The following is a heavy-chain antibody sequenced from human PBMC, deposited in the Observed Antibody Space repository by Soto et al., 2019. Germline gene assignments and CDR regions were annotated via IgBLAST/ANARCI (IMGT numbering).Heavy chain of an antibody. Sequence: QVQLVESGGGVVQPGRSLRLSCAASGFTFSSYGMHWVRQAPGKGLEWVAVISYDGSNKYYADSVKGRFTISRDNSKNTLYLQMNSLRAEDTAVYYCAKGYFDSSGYFFDYWGQGTLVTVSS. CDR2: ISYDGSNK. D-gene: IGHD3-22*01. J-gene: IGHJ4*02. V-gene: IGHV3-30*18. CDR1: GFTFSSYG. CDR3: AKGYFDSSGYFFDY.